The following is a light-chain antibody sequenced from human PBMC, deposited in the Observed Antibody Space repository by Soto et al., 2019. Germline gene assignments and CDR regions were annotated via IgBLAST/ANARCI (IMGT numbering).Light chain of an antibody. V-gene: IGKV1-5*03. Sequence: DIQMTQSPSTLSASVGDRVTITCRASQSISNSLAWYQQKPGKAPKLLIYEASNLKSGVSSRFSGSGSGTEYTLTISSLQPDDSATYYCQQYNGYWTFGQGTKVEIK. CDR3: QQYNGYWT. J-gene: IGKJ1*01. CDR1: QSISNS. CDR2: EAS.